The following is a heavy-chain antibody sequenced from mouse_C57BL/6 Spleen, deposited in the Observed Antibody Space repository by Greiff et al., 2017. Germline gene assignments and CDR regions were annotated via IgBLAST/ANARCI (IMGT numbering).Heavy chain of an antibody. V-gene: IGHV1-26*01. CDR3: ARERGIYYYGSSYVAYAMDY. CDR2: INPNNGGT. CDR1: GYTFTDYY. Sequence: EVQLQQSGPELVKPGASVKISCKASGYTFTDYYMNWVKQSHGKSLEWIGDINPNNGGTSYNQKFKGKATLTVDKSSSTAYMELRSLTSEDSAVYYCARERGIYYYGSSYVAYAMDYWGQGTSVTVSS. J-gene: IGHJ4*01. D-gene: IGHD1-1*01.